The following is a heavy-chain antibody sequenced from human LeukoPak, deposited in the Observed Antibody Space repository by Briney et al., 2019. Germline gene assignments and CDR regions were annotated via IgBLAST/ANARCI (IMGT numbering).Heavy chain of an antibody. D-gene: IGHD4-23*01. CDR2: ISGSGGST. CDR1: GFTFSSYA. J-gene: IGHJ4*02. V-gene: IGHV3-23*01. Sequence: GGSLRLSCAASGFTFSSYAMSWVRQAPGKGLEWVSAISGSGGSTYYADSVKGRFTISRDNAKNSLYLQMNSLRAEDTAVYYCARDNPLLSYGGNSGGYWGQGTLVTVSS. CDR3: ARDNPLLSYGGNSGGY.